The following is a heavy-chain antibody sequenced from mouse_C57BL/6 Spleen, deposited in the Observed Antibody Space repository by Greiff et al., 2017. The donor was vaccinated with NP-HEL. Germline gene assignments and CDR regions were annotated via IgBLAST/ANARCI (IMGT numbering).Heavy chain of an antibody. CDR2: INPGSGGT. V-gene: IGHV1-54*01. D-gene: IGHD4-1*01. CDR3: ARRINWDGPFAY. CDR1: GYAFTNYL. J-gene: IGHJ3*01. Sequence: QVHVKQSGAELVRPGTSVKVSCKASGYAFTNYLIEWVKQRPGQGLEWIGVINPGSGGTNYNEKFKGKATLTADKSSSTAYMQLSSLTSEDSAVYFCARRINWDGPFAYWGQGTLVTVSA.